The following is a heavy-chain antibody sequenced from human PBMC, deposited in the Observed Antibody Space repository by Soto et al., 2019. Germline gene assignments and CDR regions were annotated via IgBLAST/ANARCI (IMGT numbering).Heavy chain of an antibody. CDR1: GFTFSDYY. D-gene: IGHD3-10*01. J-gene: IGHJ4*02. Sequence: PGGSRRRSWAASGFTFSDYYMSWIRQAPGKGLEWVSYISSSGSTIYYADSVKGRFTISRDNAKNSLYLQMNSLRAEDTAVYYCASLWFGEFPGDYWGQGTLVTVSS. CDR2: ISSSGSTI. V-gene: IGHV3-11*01. CDR3: ASLWFGEFPGDY.